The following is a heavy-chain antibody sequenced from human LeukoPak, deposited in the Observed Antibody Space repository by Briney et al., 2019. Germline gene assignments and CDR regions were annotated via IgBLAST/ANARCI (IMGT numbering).Heavy chain of an antibody. CDR1: GFTFSSYE. CDR2: ISSSGSTI. J-gene: IGHJ6*04. Sequence: GGSLRLSCAASGFTFSSYEMNWVRQAPGKGLERVSYISSSGSTIYYADSVKGRFTISRDNAKNSLYLQMNSLRGDDTAVYYCAELGITMIGGVWGKGTTVTISS. D-gene: IGHD3-10*02. CDR3: AELGITMIGGV. V-gene: IGHV3-48*03.